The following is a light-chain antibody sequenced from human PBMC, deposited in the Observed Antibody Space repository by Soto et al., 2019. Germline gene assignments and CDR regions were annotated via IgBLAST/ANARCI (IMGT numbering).Light chain of an antibody. CDR2: GAS. V-gene: IGKV3-20*01. CDR1: QSVSSSY. CDR3: HHYGSPPASGT. Sequence: SQSVSSSYLAWYQQKPGQAPRLLIYGASSRATGIPDRFSGSGSGTDFALTISRLAPQACSVYYPHHYGSPPASGTFAQGTKVDIK. J-gene: IGKJ1*01.